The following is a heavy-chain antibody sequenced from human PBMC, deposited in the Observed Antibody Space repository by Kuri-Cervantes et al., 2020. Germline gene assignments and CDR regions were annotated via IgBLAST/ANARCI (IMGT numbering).Heavy chain of an antibody. CDR1: GYTFTGYY. Sequence: ASVKVSCKASGYTFTGYYMHWVRQAPGQVLEWMGIINPSGGSTSYAQKFQGRVTMTRDTSTSTVYMELSSLRSEDTAVYYCARDRGGDYVGGYFDYWGQGSLVTVSS. J-gene: IGHJ4*02. D-gene: IGHD4-17*01. CDR3: ARDRGGDYVGGYFDY. CDR2: INPSGGST. V-gene: IGHV1-46*01.